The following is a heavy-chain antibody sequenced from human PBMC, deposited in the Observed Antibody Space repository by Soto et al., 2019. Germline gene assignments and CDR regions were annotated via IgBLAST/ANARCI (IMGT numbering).Heavy chain of an antibody. CDR3: AKSLSALFSLGDFKY. CDR2: ISGSGTST. CDR1: GFTFSIYA. D-gene: IGHD2-21*01. Sequence: PGGSLRLSCAASGFTFSIYALNWVRHAPGKGLEWVAEISGSGTSTYYAPSVKGRFIISSDSSKNTLYLRMYSLRAEDTAMYYCAKSLSALFSLGDFKYWGQGALVTVSS. J-gene: IGHJ4*02. V-gene: IGHV3-23*01.